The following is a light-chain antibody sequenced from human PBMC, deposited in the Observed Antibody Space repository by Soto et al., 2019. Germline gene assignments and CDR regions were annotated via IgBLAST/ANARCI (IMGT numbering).Light chain of an antibody. CDR1: QSISTY. CDR2: DAS. Sequence: EILLTQSPVTLSLSPGQRATLSCRASQSISTYLAWYQVKPGQAPRLLIYDASSRATGVPARFSGSGSGTDFCLTISSLEPEDVAVYYCQQRSQWPPMTFGQGTRLEMK. V-gene: IGKV3-11*01. CDR3: QQRSQWPPMT. J-gene: IGKJ5*01.